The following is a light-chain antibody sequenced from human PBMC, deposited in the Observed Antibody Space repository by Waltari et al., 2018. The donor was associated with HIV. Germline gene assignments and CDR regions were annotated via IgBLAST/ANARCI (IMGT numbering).Light chain of an antibody. V-gene: IGKV3-15*01. CDR2: GAS. J-gene: IGKJ3*01. Sequence: EIVMTQSPATRSVSPGERVNLSCRASQRVSDNLAWYQKKPGQAPRTLIYGASSRATESPDRFSGSGAGTEFTLSISSPQSDDFALYYCQQDNNWPFTFGPGTKVDFK. CDR1: QRVSDN. CDR3: QQDNNWPFT.